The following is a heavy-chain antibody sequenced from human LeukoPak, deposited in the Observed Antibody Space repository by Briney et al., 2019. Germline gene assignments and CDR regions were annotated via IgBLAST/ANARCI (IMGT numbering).Heavy chain of an antibody. Sequence: SVKVSCKASGGTFSSYAISWVRQAPGQGLEWMGRIIPILNITNYAQKFQGRVTVTADKSTKTAYMELSSLRSEDTAVYYCARDDIVGATRSAFDIWGQGTMVTVSS. CDR3: ARDDIVGATRSAFDI. J-gene: IGHJ3*02. CDR2: IIPILNIT. D-gene: IGHD1-26*01. CDR1: GGTFSSYA. V-gene: IGHV1-69*04.